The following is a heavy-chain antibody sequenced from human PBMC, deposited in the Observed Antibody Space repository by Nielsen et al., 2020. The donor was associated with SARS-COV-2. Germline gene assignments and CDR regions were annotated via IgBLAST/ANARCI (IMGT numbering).Heavy chain of an antibody. J-gene: IGHJ3*02. V-gene: IGHV4-30-2*01. CDR2: IYHSGRT. CDR1: GGSISSGGYS. Sequence: TLSLTCAVSGGSISSGGYSWSWIRQPPGKGLEWIGYIYHSGRTYYNPSLKSRVTISVDRSKNQFSLKLSSVTAADTAVYYCARGGRITFGGADDAFDIWGQGTMVTVAS. CDR3: ARGGRITFGGADDAFDI. D-gene: IGHD3-16*01.